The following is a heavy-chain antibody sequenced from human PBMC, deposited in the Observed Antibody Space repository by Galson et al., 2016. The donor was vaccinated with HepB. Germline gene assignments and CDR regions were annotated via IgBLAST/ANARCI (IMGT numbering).Heavy chain of an antibody. J-gene: IGHJ4*02. CDR1: GASVSSNW. CDR2: TYHTGST. CDR3: ARHIAVAGTRGFDY. V-gene: IGHV4-4*02. Sequence: SETLSLTCAVSGASVSSNWWSWVRQPPGKGLDWIGETYHTGSTNFNPSLMSRVTISLDKSKNQLSLMLTSVTAADTAVYYWARHIAVAGTRGFDYWGQGALVTVSS. D-gene: IGHD6-19*01.